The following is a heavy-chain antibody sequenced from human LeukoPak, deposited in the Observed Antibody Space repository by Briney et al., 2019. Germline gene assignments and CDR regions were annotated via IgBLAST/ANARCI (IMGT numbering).Heavy chain of an antibody. CDR1: GYTFTGYY. D-gene: IGHD4-17*01. V-gene: IGHV1-2*06. Sequence: ASVKVSCKASGYTFTGYYMHWVRQAPGQGLEWMGRINPNSGGTNYAQKFQGRVTMTRDTSISTAYMELSRLRSDDTAVYYCARSYGDYGNYYYYMVVWGKGTTVTVSS. CDR2: INPNSGGT. J-gene: IGHJ6*03. CDR3: ARSYGDYGNYYYYMVV.